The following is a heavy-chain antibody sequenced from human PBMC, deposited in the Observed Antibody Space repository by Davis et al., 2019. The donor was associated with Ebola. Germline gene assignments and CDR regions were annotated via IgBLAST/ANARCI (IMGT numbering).Heavy chain of an antibody. Sequence: PGGSLRLSCAASGFTFSSYSMNWVRQAPGRGLEWVSYISSSGSTIYYANSVKGRFTISRDNAKNSLYLQMNSLRAEDTAVYYCARVSEHGMDVWGKGTTVTVSS. CDR1: GFTFSSYS. J-gene: IGHJ6*04. CDR3: ARVSEHGMDV. V-gene: IGHV3-48*04. CDR2: ISSSGSTI.